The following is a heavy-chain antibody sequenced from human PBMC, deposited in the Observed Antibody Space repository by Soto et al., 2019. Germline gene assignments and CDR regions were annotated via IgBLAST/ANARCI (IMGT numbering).Heavy chain of an antibody. CDR3: TSSGGDYRYVDY. Sequence: EVQLVESGGGLVQPGGSLRLSCEVSGFTLSDHYMDWVRQAPGKGLEWVGRSRNKANAYSTENAASVEGRFSISRDDSRNSLYLQVDSLKTEDTAVYYCTSSGGDYRYVDYWGQGTLVTVSS. V-gene: IGHV3-72*01. CDR2: SRNKANAYST. CDR1: GFTLSDHY. J-gene: IGHJ4*02. D-gene: IGHD4-17*01.